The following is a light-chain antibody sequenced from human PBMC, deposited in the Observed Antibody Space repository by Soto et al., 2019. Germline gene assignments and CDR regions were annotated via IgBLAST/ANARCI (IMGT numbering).Light chain of an antibody. Sequence: EIVLTQFSGSLSSSPGEAATLSCRASQSVSSSFLAWYQEKPGQALRLLIFGASSRATGIPDRFSGSGSGTDFTVTISRLEPEDFAVYYCQKYGSSPITCGKGQQLEIK. CDR3: QKYGSSPIT. CDR1: QSVSSSF. J-gene: IGKJ5*01. CDR2: GAS. V-gene: IGKV3-20*01.